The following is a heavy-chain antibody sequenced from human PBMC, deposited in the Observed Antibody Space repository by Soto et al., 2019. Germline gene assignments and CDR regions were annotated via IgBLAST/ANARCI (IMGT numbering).Heavy chain of an antibody. CDR3: ARAYYYDSSGYYPGYFDY. V-gene: IGHV1-69*13. CDR1: GGTFSSYA. CDR2: IIPIFGTA. D-gene: IGHD3-22*01. Sequence: GASVKVSCKASGGTFSSYAISWVRQAPGQGLEWMGGIIPIFGTANYAQKFQGRVTITADESTSTAYMELSSLRSEDTAVYYCARAYYYDSSGYYPGYFDYWGQGTLVTVSS. J-gene: IGHJ4*02.